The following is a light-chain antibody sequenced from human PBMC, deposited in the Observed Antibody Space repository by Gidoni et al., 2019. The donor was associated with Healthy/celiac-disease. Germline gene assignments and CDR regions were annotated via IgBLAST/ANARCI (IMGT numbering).Light chain of an antibody. CDR2: GAS. CDR3: QQYNNWTWYT. CDR1: PNVSSN. V-gene: IGKV3-15*01. J-gene: IGKJ2*01. Sequence: EIVLTQSSATLSVSPGETATLSCRACPNVSSNLAWYQQKPGQASRILIYGASTRSTGISARFSGSGSGTKFTLTISSMQSADFAVYYCQQYNNWTWYTFGQGTKLEIK.